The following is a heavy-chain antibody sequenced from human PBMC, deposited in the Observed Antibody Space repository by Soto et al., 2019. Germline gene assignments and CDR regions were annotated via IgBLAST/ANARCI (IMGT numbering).Heavy chain of an antibody. D-gene: IGHD1-1*01. Sequence: AGGALRLSCAASGFAISSCGMHWVRQAPGKGLEWVAVISYDGSKKYYADSVKGRFTISRDKSKIALYLQMNSLIAEDTAVYYCARDSSKEYTRSWLDYWRQGTLVTVSS. J-gene: IGHJ4*02. CDR2: ISYDGSKK. CDR3: ARDSSKEYTRSWLDY. CDR1: GFAISSCG. V-gene: IGHV3-30*03.